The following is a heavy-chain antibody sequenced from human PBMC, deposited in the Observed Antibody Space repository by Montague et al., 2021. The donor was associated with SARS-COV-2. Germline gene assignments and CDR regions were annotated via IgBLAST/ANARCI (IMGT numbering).Heavy chain of an antibody. Sequence: SETLSLTCTVSGGSISSSSYYWGWIRQTPGKALEWIGDISCTGSTYYNPSLKSRVTVAVDTSTNQFSLRLSSLTAADTAMYYCARHVDPCGGNCRIWYFDLWGRGSLVTVSS. J-gene: IGHJ2*01. CDR1: GGSISSSSYY. V-gene: IGHV4-39*01. D-gene: IGHD4-23*01. CDR3: ARHVDPCGGNCRIWYFDL. CDR2: ISCTGST.